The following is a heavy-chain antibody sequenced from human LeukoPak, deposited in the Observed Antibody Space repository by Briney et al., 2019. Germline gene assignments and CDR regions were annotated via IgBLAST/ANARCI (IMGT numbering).Heavy chain of an antibody. V-gene: IGHV3-23*01. CDR3: AKGEIRYSGTFDY. CDR2: ISDSGCST. D-gene: IGHD1-26*01. Sequence: GGSLRLSCAASGFTFSSYAMSWVRQAPGKGLEWVSAISDSGCSTYYADSVKGRFTISRDNSLNTLYLQMNSLRAEDTAVYYCAKGEIRYSGTFDYWGQGTLVTVSS. J-gene: IGHJ4*02. CDR1: GFTFSSYA.